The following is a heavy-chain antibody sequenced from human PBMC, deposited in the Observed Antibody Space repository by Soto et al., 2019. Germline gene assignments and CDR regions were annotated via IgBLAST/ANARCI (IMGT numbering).Heavy chain of an antibody. D-gene: IGHD5-18*01. CDR2: INEDGSQK. J-gene: IGHJ1*01. Sequence: GGSLRLSCAASEFSFRSYWMTWVRQAPGKGLEWGALINEDGSQKYYVGSVKGRFIISRDNAKDSVYMQMDSLRAGDTAVYFGARDGRYGWAFEHWGQGTRISVSS. V-gene: IGHV3-7*01. CDR1: EFSFRSYW. CDR3: ARDGRYGWAFEH.